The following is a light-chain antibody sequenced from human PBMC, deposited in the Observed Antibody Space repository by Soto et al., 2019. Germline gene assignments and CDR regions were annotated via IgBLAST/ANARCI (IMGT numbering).Light chain of an antibody. CDR2: DAS. J-gene: IGKJ4*01. CDR3: QQRSDWPPKLT. Sequence: EIVLTQSPATLSLSPGERATLSCRASQSVSSYLAWYQQKPGQAPRLLIYDASNRATGIPARFSGSGTGTDFTLTISSLEPEDFAVYYCQQRSDWPPKLTFGGGTKVEIK. CDR1: QSVSSY. V-gene: IGKV3-11*01.